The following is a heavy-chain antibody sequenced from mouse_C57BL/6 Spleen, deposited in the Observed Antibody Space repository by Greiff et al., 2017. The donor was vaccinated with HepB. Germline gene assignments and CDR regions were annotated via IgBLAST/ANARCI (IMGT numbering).Heavy chain of an antibody. CDR1: GYTFTDYY. D-gene: IGHD2-4*01. CDR2: INPNNGGT. Sequence: EVQLQQSGPELVKPGASVKISCKASGYTFTDYYMNWVKQSHGKSLEWIGDINPNNGGTSYNQKFKGKATLTVDKSSSTAYMELRSLTSEDSAVYYCATRYDYEVDYWGQGTTLTVSS. CDR3: ATRYDYEVDY. V-gene: IGHV1-26*01. J-gene: IGHJ2*01.